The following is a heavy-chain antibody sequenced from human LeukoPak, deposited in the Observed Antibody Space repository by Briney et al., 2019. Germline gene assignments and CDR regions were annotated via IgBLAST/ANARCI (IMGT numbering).Heavy chain of an antibody. V-gene: IGHV3-23*01. J-gene: IGHJ4*02. CDR2: ISGSGGST. CDR1: GFTFSSYG. CDR3: VRRGRSGYNPEDY. D-gene: IGHD5-24*01. Sequence: PGGSLRLSCAASGFTFSSYGMSWVRQAPGKGLEWVSAISGSGGSTYYADSVKGRFTVSRDNAKNSLYLQMDSLRTEDTALYYCVRRGRSGYNPEDYWGQGTLVTVSS.